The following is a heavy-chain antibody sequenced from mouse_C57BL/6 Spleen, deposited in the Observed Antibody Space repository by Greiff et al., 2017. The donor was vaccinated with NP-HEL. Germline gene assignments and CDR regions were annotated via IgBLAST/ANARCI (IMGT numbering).Heavy chain of an antibody. J-gene: IGHJ2*01. CDR1: GFTFSSYG. CDR2: ISSGGSYT. Sequence: EVQVVESGGDLVKPGGSLKLSCAASGFTFSSYGMSWVRQTPDKRLEWVATISSGGSYTYYPDSVKGRFTISRDNAKNTLYLQMSSLKSEDTAMYYCARQVYYGSSYDYFDYWGQGTTLTVSS. D-gene: IGHD1-1*01. V-gene: IGHV5-6*01. CDR3: ARQVYYGSSYDYFDY.